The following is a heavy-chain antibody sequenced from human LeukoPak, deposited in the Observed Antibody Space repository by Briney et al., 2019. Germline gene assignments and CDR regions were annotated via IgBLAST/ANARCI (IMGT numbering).Heavy chain of an antibody. CDR3: AKDQYFDWFPNPYYFDY. D-gene: IGHD3-9*01. J-gene: IGHJ4*02. CDR2: ISGSGGST. V-gene: IGHV3-23*01. CDR1: GFTFSSYA. Sequence: PGGSLRLSCAASGFTFSSYAMSWVRQAPGKGLEWVSAISGSGGSTYYADSVKGRFTISRDNSKNTLYLQMNSLRAEDTAVYYCAKDQYFDWFPNPYYFDYWGQGTLVTVPS.